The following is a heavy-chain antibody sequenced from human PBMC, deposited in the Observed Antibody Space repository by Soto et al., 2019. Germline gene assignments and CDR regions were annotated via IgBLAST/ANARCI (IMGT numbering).Heavy chain of an antibody. D-gene: IGHD4-4*01. CDR1: GGTFSSYT. CDR2: IIPILFIA. V-gene: IGHV1-69*02. CDR3: SRVRPTHSLDY. J-gene: IGHJ4*01. Sequence: SVKVSCKASGGTFSSYTISVVRQAPVRVLELIVRIIPILFIANYSQKFQGRVTIASYKSTITAYMELISLRSEDTAVYYCSRVRPTHSLDYWG.